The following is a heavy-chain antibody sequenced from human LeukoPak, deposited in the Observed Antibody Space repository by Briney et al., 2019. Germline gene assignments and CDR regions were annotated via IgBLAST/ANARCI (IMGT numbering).Heavy chain of an antibody. CDR2: FYGDSMI. CDR1: EFRVSYNY. CDR3: ATDRSGPSAGSWAY. D-gene: IGHD6-13*01. Sequence: GGSLRLSCKVSEFRVSYNYMTWVRQAPRKGLEWISTFYGDSMIAYTDAVKGRFTLTTDNSKATFYLQMNSLRVEDTAVYYCATDRSGPSAGSWAYWGQETLVAVPS. J-gene: IGHJ4*02. V-gene: IGHV3-53*01.